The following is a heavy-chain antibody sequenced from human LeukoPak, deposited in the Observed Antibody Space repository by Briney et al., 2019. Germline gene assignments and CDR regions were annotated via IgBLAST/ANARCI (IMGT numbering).Heavy chain of an antibody. V-gene: IGHV1-24*01. CDR2: FDPEDGET. Sequence: ASVKVSCKVSGYTLTELSMHWVRQAPGKGLEWMGGFDPEDGETIYAQKFQGRVTMTEDTSTDTAYMELSSLRSEDTAVYYCARDPGGSRPFDPWGQGTLVTVSS. CDR1: GYTLTELS. D-gene: IGHD3-16*01. J-gene: IGHJ5*02. CDR3: ARDPGGSRPFDP.